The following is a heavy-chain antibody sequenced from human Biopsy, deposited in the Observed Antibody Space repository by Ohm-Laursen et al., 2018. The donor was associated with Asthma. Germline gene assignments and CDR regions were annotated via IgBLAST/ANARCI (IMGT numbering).Heavy chain of an antibody. D-gene: IGHD7-27*01. CDR3: ARGQKSPGDRWFDP. CDR1: GYTFIGYH. V-gene: IGHV1-2*06. Sequence: ASVKVSCKTSGYTFIGYHIHWVRQAPGQGLEWMGRINPNNGGTNYAQKFQGRVTTTSDTSISTAYMELSRLRSDDTALNYCARGQKSPGDRWFDPWGQGTLVTVSS. J-gene: IGHJ5*02. CDR2: INPNNGGT.